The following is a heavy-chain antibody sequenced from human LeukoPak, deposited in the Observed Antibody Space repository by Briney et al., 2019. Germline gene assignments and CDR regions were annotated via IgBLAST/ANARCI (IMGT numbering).Heavy chain of an antibody. CDR2: IYYSGST. J-gene: IGHJ5*02. CDR3: AEGFLEFRWGSYRYSWFDP. D-gene: IGHD3-16*02. Sequence: SETLSLTCTVSGGSISSYYWSWIRQPPGKGLEWIGYIYYSGSTNYNPSLKSRVTISVDTSKNQFSLKLSSVTAADTAVYYCAEGFLEFRWGSYRYSWFDPWGQGTLVTVSS. CDR1: GGSISSYY. V-gene: IGHV4-59*01.